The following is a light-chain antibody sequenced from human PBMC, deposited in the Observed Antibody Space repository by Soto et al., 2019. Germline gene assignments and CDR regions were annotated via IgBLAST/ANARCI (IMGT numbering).Light chain of an antibody. CDR3: QQHKTYPRT. V-gene: IGKV1-16*01. CDR2: AAS. Sequence: DIQMTQSPSSLSASVGDRVTIFCRASQGVSTDLAWFQQKPGKAPRSLIYAASNLQSGVPSRFTGSGSGTDLTLTITYLQPEDFATYYCQQHKTYPRTFGQGTKVEIK. J-gene: IGKJ1*01. CDR1: QGVSTD.